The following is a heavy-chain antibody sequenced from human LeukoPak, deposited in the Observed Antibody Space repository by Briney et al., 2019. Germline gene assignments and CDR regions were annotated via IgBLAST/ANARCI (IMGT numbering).Heavy chain of an antibody. V-gene: IGHV4-59*01. Sequence: PSETLSLTCTISGGSISSYYWSWIRQPPGKGLESIGYIYYSGSTNYNPSRKSRVTISVDTSKNQFSLKLSSVTAADTAVYYCARDRAGDYGDYAYYYYMDVWGKGTTVTVSS. J-gene: IGHJ6*03. CDR1: GGSISSYY. CDR2: IYYSGST. CDR3: ARDRAGDYGDYAYYYYMDV. D-gene: IGHD4-17*01.